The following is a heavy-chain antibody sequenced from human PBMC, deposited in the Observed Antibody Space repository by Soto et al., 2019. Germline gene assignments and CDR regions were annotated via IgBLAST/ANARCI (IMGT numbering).Heavy chain of an antibody. CDR1: GSTFSDYD. CDR2: ISLYSDGT. Sequence: XSVKISCSTSGSTFSDYDIALVRQAPGQPLEWLGWISLYSDGTNYAQKFQGRVSMTTDTSTTTAYMELRSLRSDDTAVYYCARVVTGAEARFGLWGQGTLVTVYS. V-gene: IGHV1-18*01. J-gene: IGHJ5*02. CDR3: ARVVTGAEARFGL. D-gene: IGHD2-2*01.